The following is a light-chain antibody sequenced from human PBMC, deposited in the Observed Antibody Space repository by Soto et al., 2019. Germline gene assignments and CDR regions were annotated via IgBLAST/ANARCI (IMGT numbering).Light chain of an antibody. V-gene: IGKV3-15*01. CDR3: QQYNNWPWT. CDR1: QSVSSN. Sequence: EIVMTQSPATLSVSPGERATLSCRASQSVSSNLAWYQQKPGQAPRLLIYGASTRATGIPARFSGSGSGTEFTLTISRLQSEDFALYYCQQYNNWPWTFGQGTKVEIK. CDR2: GAS. J-gene: IGKJ1*01.